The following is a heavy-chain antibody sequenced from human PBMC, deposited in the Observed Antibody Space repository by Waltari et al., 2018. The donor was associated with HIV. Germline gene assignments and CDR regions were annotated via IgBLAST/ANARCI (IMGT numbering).Heavy chain of an antibody. CDR3: ARVRFGGLGVFDY. Sequence: QLQLQESGPGLVQPSEPLSLPCTVSGGPISSSSYYWGWIRQPQGKGLEWIGSIYYSGSTYYNPSLKSRVTISVDTSKNQFSLKLSSVTAADTAVYYCARVRFGGLGVFDYWGQGTLVTVSS. CDR2: IYYSGST. D-gene: IGHD7-27*01. J-gene: IGHJ4*02. CDR1: GGPISSSSYY. V-gene: IGHV4-39*07.